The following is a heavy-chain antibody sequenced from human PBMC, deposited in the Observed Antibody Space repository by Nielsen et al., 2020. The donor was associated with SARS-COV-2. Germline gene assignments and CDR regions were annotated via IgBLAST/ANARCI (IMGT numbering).Heavy chain of an antibody. CDR3: ARDGAN. J-gene: IGHJ4*02. CDR2: MEYDGSKK. V-gene: IGHV3-33*05. CDR1: GFTFSSYA. Sequence: GGSLRLSCAASGFTFSSYAMHWVRQPPGKGLEWVAVMEYDGSKKYSADPVKGRFTISRDNSKSTLYLQMNRLSDDDTAMYYCARDGANWGQGTLVTVSS. D-gene: IGHD4/OR15-4a*01.